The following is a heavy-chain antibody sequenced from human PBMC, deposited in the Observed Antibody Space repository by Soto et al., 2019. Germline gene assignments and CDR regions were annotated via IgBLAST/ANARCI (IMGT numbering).Heavy chain of an antibody. J-gene: IGHJ6*02. Sequence: PVGSLRLSCAASGFTFSSYAMSWVRQAPGKGLEWVSAISGSGGSTYYADSVKGRFTISRDNSKNTLYLQMNSLRAEDTAVYYCAKDVAAAGPGGGMDVWGQGTTVTVSS. CDR2: ISGSGGST. D-gene: IGHD6-13*01. V-gene: IGHV3-23*01. CDR3: AKDVAAAGPGGGMDV. CDR1: GFTFSSYA.